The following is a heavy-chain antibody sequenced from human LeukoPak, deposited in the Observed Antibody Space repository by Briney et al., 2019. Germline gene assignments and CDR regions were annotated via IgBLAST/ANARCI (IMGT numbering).Heavy chain of an antibody. J-gene: IGHJ4*02. CDR1: GGSISSYY. V-gene: IGHV4-59*01. CDR2: MHYSGST. CDR3: ARGYCSGGSCVDY. Sequence: SETLSLTCTVSGGSISSYYWSWIRQPPGKGLEWICYMHYSGSTDYKPSLKSRVTISVDTSKNQFSLKLSSVTAADTAVYYCARGYCSGGSCVDYWGQGTLVTVSS. D-gene: IGHD2-15*01.